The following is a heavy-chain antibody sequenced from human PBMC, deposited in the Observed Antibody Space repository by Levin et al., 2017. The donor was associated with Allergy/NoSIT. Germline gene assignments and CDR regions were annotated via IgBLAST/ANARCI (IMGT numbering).Heavy chain of an antibody. CDR1: GGSISGSAYS. CDR2: ISYTGSA. CDR3: VRELRLGELSFSDY. D-gene: IGHD3-16*02. Sequence: SETLSLTCTVSGGSISGSAYSWGWIRQPPGKGLEWVGTISYTGSASYYPSLKSRVTISVDTSKTQVSLKLSSVTAADTAVYYCVRELRLGELSFSDYWGQGTLVTVSS. J-gene: IGHJ4*02. V-gene: IGHV4-39*07.